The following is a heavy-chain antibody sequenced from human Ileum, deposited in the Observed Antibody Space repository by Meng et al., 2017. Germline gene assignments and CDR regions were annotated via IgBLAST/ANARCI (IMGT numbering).Heavy chain of an antibody. J-gene: IGHJ4*02. CDR1: GFPFSFYA. CDR3: AFDF. CDR2: ISASGDST. V-gene: IGHV3-23*04. Sequence: VFLVESGGGVVQPGRSLGLSCAASGFPFSFYAMGWVRQAPGPGLELVSAISASGDSTYYADSVKGRFTVSRDNSKYTLYLQMESLRAEDTAMYYCAFDFWGQGTLVTVSS.